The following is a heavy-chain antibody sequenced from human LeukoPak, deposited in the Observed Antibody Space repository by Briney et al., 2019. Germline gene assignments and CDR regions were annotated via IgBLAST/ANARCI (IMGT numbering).Heavy chain of an antibody. CDR3: TRGDSSGYGPDY. CDR1: GIAFSDYY. D-gene: IGHD3-22*01. CDR2: ISSSSYT. J-gene: IGHJ4*02. V-gene: IGHV3-11*06. Sequence: GGSLRLSCVASGIAFSDYYMSWIRQAPGKGLEWVSYISSSSYTNYADSVKGRFTISRDNAKSSLYLQMNSLRDEDSAVYYCTRGDSSGYGPDYWGQGTLVTVSS.